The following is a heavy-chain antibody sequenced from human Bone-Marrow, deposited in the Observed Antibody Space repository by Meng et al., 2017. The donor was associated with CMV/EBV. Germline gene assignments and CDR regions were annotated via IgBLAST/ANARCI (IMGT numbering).Heavy chain of an antibody. D-gene: IGHD2-15*01. CDR2: IYYSGST. CDR1: GFTVSSSY. CDR3: ARLRVAATLYFDY. J-gene: IGHJ4*02. V-gene: IGHV4-39*01. Sequence: ESLKISCAASGFTVSSSYLSWVRQAPGKGLEWIGSIYYSGSTYYNPSLKSRVTISVDTSKNQFSLKLSSVTAADTAVYYCARLRVAATLYFDYWGQGTLVTVSS.